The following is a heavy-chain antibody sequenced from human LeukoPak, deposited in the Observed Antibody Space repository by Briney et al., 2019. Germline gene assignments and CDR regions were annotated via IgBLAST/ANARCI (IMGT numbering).Heavy chain of an antibody. V-gene: IGHV4-34*01. CDR2: INHSGST. CDR3: ATKHRSGWYGY. D-gene: IGHD6-19*01. CDR1: GGSISGYY. J-gene: IGHJ4*02. Sequence: SETLSLTCGVYGGSISGYYWSWIRQPPGKGLEWIGEINHSGSTNYNPSLKSRVTISVDTSKNQFSLKLSSVTAADTAVYYCATKHRSGWYGYWGQGTLVTVSS.